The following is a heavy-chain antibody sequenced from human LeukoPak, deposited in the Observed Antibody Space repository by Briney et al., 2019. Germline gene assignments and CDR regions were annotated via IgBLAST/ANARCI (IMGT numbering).Heavy chain of an antibody. Sequence: ASVKVSCKASGYTFTSYYMHWVRQAPGQGLEWMGIINPSGGSTSYAQKFQGRVTITRDMSTSTAYMELSSLRSEDTAVYYCAADGRGVVPAAITSYLDVWGKGTTVTVSS. D-gene: IGHD2-2*02. CDR2: INPSGGST. CDR3: AADGRGVVPAAITSYLDV. J-gene: IGHJ6*03. CDR1: GYTFTSYY. V-gene: IGHV1-46*01.